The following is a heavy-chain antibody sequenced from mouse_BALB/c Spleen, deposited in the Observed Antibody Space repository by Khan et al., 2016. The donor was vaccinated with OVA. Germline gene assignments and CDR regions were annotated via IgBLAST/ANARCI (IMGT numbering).Heavy chain of an antibody. D-gene: IGHD1-1*01. CDR2: INPSTGYS. Sequence: VELVESGAELAKPGASVKMSCKASGYTFINYWILWVKQRPCQGLEWIGYINPSTGYSEYNQNFKDKATLTADKSSSTAYMQLSSLTSEDSAVYYCARRGLRWDFDYWGQGTTLTVSS. V-gene: IGHV1-7*01. J-gene: IGHJ2*01. CDR1: GYTFINYW. CDR3: ARRGLRWDFDY.